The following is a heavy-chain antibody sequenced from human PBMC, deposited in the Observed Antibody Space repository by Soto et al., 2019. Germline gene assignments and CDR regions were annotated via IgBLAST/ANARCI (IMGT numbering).Heavy chain of an antibody. J-gene: IGHJ3*02. CDR3: ARNLTLVRGGAFDI. CDR1: GYSISSGDY. Sequence: SETLSLTCAASGYSISSGDYWGWFRQPPGKGLQWIASIYHSGSTYYSPSLKSRVIISVDTSKNQFSLKLRSVIAADTAMYYCARNLTLVRGGAFDIWGQGTMVT. D-gene: IGHD3-10*01. CDR2: IYHSGST. V-gene: IGHV4-38-2*01.